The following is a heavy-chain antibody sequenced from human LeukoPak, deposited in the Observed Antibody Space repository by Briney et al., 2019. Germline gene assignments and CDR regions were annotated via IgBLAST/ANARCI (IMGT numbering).Heavy chain of an antibody. V-gene: IGHV1-46*01. CDR1: GYTFTSYY. CDR2: INPSGGST. J-gene: IGHJ4*02. D-gene: IGHD6-13*01. Sequence: ASVKVSCKASGYTFTSYYMHWVRQAPGQGLEWMGIINPSGGSTSYAQKFQGRVTMTRDTSTSTVYMELSSLRSEDTAVYYCARDGPKAAGIEVVDYWGQGTLVTVSS. CDR3: ARDGPKAAGIEVVDY.